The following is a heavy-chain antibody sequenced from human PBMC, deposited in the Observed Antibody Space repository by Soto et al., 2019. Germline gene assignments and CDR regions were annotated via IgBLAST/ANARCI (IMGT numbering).Heavy chain of an antibody. CDR3: TTDHRVTIFGVVIPGPDY. CDR2: IKSKTDGGTT. Sequence: GGSLRLCCAASGFTFSNAWMSWVRQAPGKGLEWVGRIKSKTDGGTTDYAAPVKGRFAISRDDSKNTLYLQMNSLKTEDTAVYYCTTDHRVTIFGVVIPGPDYWGQGTLVTVSS. V-gene: IGHV3-15*01. CDR1: GFTFSNAW. D-gene: IGHD3-3*01. J-gene: IGHJ4*02.